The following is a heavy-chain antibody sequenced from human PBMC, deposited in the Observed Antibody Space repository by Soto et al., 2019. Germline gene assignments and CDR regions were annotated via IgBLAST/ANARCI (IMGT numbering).Heavy chain of an antibody. D-gene: IGHD2-2*01. CDR2: INTEGDST. V-gene: IGHV3-74*01. J-gene: IGHJ3*02. CDR3: ARGAGYCSTTSCYRRAFDT. CDR1: GFTFTGHW. Sequence: GGSLRLSCAASGFTFTGHWMHWVRQVPGKGLVWVARINTEGDSTNYADSVKGRFTISRDSATNTVYLQMNGLGVDDTSVYFCARGAGYCSTTSCYRRAFDTWGQGTMVTVSS.